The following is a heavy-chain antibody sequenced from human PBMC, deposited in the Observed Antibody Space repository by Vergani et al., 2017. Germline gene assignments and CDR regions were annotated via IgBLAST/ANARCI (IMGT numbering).Heavy chain of an antibody. V-gene: IGHV4-61*02. J-gene: IGHJ6*03. D-gene: IGHD4-11*01. Sequence: QVQLQESGPGLVKPSQTLSLTCTVSGGSISSGSYYWSWIRQPAGKGLEWIGRIYTSGSTNYNPSLKSRVTISVDTSKNQFSLKLSSVTAADTAVYYCARMTTDYYYYYMDVWGKGTTVTVSS. CDR3: ARMTTDYYYYYMDV. CDR2: IYTSGST. CDR1: GGSISSGSYY.